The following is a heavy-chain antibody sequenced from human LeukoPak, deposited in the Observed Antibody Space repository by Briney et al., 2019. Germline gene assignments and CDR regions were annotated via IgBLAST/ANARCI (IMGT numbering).Heavy chain of an antibody. CDR2: IYYSGST. V-gene: IGHV4-59*08. D-gene: IGHD6-13*01. CDR3: ARHLIAAAFDAFDI. CDR1: GFTVSSNY. J-gene: IGHJ3*02. Sequence: GSLRLSCAASGFTVSSNYMSWVRQAPGKGLEWIGYIYYSGSTNYNPSLKSRVTISVDTSKNQFSLKLSSVTAADTAVYYCARHLIAAAFDAFDIWGQGTMVTVSS.